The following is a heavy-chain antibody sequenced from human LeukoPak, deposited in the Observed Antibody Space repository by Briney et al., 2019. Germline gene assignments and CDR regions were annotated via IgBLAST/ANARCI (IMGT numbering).Heavy chain of an antibody. Sequence: PGGSLRLSCTASGFAFGSYAMYWVRQAPGKGLEWVSGIFGSGGSAHYADSVKGRFTISRDNSKNTLYLQMNSLRAEDTAVYYCARVMISVATIFDYWGQGTLVTVSS. V-gene: IGHV3-23*01. J-gene: IGHJ4*02. CDR2: IFGSGGSA. CDR3: ARVMISVATIFDY. CDR1: GFAFGSYA. D-gene: IGHD5-12*01.